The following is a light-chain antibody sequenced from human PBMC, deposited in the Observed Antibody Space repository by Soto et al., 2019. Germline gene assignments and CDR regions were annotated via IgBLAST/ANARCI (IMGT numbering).Light chain of an antibody. Sequence: EIVLTQSPGTLSLSPGERATLSCRASQSVTSSFLAWYQQKPGQAPRLLIYGASSRATGIPDSFSGSGSGTDFTLTISRLEPEDFAVYYCQQHGSSSWTFGQGTKVEIK. CDR2: GAS. J-gene: IGKJ1*01. CDR3: QQHGSSSWT. CDR1: QSVTSSF. V-gene: IGKV3-20*01.